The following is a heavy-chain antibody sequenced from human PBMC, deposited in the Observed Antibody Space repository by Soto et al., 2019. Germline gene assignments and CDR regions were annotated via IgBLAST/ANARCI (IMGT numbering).Heavy chain of an antibody. CDR1: GFIFSTFG. J-gene: IGHJ4*02. CDR3: VRDLLGSGGHFDY. V-gene: IGHV3-33*01. Sequence: GGSLRLSCAASGFIFSTFGMHWVRQAPGKGLEWVAHIWYDGSNTYYADSVKGRFTISRDNSRNTLYLQMNSLRAEDTAVYHCVRDLLGSGGHFDYWGQGTPVTVSS. CDR2: IWYDGSNT. D-gene: IGHD7-27*01.